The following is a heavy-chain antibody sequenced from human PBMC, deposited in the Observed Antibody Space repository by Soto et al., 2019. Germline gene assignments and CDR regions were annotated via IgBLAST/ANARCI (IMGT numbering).Heavy chain of an antibody. CDR3: ARGGFLEWLPPFDY. Sequence: QVQLVQSGAEVKKPGSSVKVSCKASGGTFSSYAISWVLQAPGQGLEWMGGIIPIFGTANYAQKFQGRVTITADESTSTAYMELSSLRSEDTAVYYCARGGFLEWLPPFDYWGQGTLVTVSS. D-gene: IGHD3-3*01. J-gene: IGHJ4*02. CDR1: GGTFSSYA. V-gene: IGHV1-69*01. CDR2: IIPIFGTA.